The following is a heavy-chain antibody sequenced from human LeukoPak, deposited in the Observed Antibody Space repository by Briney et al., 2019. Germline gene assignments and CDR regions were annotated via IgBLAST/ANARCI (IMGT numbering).Heavy chain of an antibody. Sequence: EGSLRLSCAASGFTFSDYYMSWIRQAPGKGLEWVSYISISSSYTNYADSVKGRFTISRDNAKNSLYLRMNSLRAEDTAVYYCARAPHYSNYGPYYYGMDVWGQGTTVTVSS. CDR1: GFTFSDYY. V-gene: IGHV3-11*06. D-gene: IGHD4-11*01. CDR3: ARAPHYSNYGPYYYGMDV. J-gene: IGHJ6*02. CDR2: ISISSSYT.